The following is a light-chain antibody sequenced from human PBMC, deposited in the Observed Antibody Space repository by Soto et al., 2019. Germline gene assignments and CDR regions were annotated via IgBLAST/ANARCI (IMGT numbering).Light chain of an antibody. J-gene: IGLJ3*02. CDR1: SSNIGSNY. CDR3: AACDARLSCRM. Sequence: QSVLTQPPSASGTPGQRVTISCSGSSSNIGSNYVYWYQQLPRTASKLLIYRNNQRPSGVPDRFSGSKSGTSASLAISGLRSEDEASYYCAACDARLSCRMFGCGTKGTVL. CDR2: RNN. V-gene: IGLV1-47*01.